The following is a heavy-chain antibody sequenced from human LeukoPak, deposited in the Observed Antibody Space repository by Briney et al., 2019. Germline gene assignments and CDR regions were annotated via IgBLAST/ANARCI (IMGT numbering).Heavy chain of an antibody. D-gene: IGHD3-16*01. V-gene: IGHV3-48*02. CDR1: GFTFSSYS. CDR3: ARIPGGYYYGMDV. Sequence: GGSLRLSCAASGFTFSSYSMNWVRQAPGKGLEWVSYISSRSSNIYYADSVKGRFTISKDNAKNSLYLQMNSLRDEDTAVYYCARIPGGYYYGMDVWGQGTTVTVSS. J-gene: IGHJ6*02. CDR2: ISSRSSNI.